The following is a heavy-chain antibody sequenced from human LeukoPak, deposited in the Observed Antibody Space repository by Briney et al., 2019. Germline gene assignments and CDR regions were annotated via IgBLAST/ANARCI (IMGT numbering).Heavy chain of an antibody. D-gene: IGHD3-10*01. CDR1: GGTFSSYA. V-gene: IGHV1-69*05. CDR3: ASVNMVRGNWFDP. J-gene: IGHJ5*02. CDR2: IIPIFGTA. Sequence: ASVKVSCKASGGTFSSYAISWVRQAPGQGLEWMGGIIPIFGTANYAQKFQGRVTITTDESTSTAYMELSSLRSEDTAVYYCASVNMVRGNWFDPWGQGTLDTVPS.